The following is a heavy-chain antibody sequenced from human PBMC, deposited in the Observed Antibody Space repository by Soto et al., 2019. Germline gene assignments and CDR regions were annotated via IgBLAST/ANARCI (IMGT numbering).Heavy chain of an antibody. D-gene: IGHD3-3*01. CDR3: ARSLQEAMYYDFWSGSSGFDL. CDR2: IYYSGST. Sequence: PSETLSLTCTVSGGSISSGGYYWSWIRQHPGKGLEWIGYIYYSGSTYYNPSLKSRVTISVDTSKNQFSLKLSSVTAADTAVYYCARSLQEAMYYDFWSGSSGFDLRGQGTLVTVSS. V-gene: IGHV4-31*03. J-gene: IGHJ5*02. CDR1: GGSISSGGYY.